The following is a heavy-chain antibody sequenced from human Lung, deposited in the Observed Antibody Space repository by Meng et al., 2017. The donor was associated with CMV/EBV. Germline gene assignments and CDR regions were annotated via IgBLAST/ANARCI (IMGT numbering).Heavy chain of an antibody. J-gene: IGHJ4*02. Sequence: GESLKISCAASGLTVSNNYMTWVRQAPGKGLECVSVIFSGGSTYYVDSVKGRFTISRDASKNTLYLQMNSLRADDTAVYYCARGYPDGDFDSWGQGTLVTVSS. V-gene: IGHV3-53*01. CDR2: IFSGGST. CDR1: GLTVSNNY. D-gene: IGHD1-14*01. CDR3: ARGYPDGDFDS.